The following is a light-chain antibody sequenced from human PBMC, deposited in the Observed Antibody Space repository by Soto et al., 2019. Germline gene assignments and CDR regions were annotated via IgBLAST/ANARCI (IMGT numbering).Light chain of an antibody. Sequence: QSALTQPASVSGSPGQSITISCTGTSSDVGGYNYVSWYQQHPGKAPKLMIYDVSNRPSGVSNRFSVSKTGNTASLTISGLQAEDEGDYYCSSYTSSSAYVFGTGTKVTVL. CDR1: SSDVGGYNY. J-gene: IGLJ1*01. V-gene: IGLV2-14*01. CDR2: DVS. CDR3: SSYTSSSAYV.